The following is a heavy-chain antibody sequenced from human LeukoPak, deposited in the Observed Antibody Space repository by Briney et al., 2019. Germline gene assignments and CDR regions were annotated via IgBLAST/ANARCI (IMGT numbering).Heavy chain of an antibody. D-gene: IGHD3-10*01. V-gene: IGHV4-59*01. CDR3: ARVVRGGWLRGWFDP. CDR1: GGSISSYY. J-gene: IGHJ5*02. CDR2: IYYSGST. Sequence: SETLSLTCTVSGGSISSYYWSWTRQPPGKGLEWIGYIYYSGSTNYNPSLKSRVTISVDTSKNQFSLKLSSVTAADTAVYYCARVVRGGWLRGWFDPWGQGTLVTVSS.